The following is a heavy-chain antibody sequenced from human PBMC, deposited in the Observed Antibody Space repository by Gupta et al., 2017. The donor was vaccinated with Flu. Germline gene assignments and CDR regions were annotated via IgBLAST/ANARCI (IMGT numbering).Heavy chain of an antibody. CDR2: INSDGSGT. J-gene: IGHJ4*02. D-gene: IGHD6-19*01. CDR3: ARAVSVWAVARTIDS. CDR1: GFTFSSYW. Sequence: DVQLVESGGGLVQPGGSLRLSCAASGFTFSSYWMHWVRQVPGKGLVWVSLINSDGSGTTYADSVQGRFTISRDNAKNTLYLQMNSLRVEDTAVYFCARAVSVWAVARTIDSWGQGTLVTVSS. V-gene: IGHV3-74*01.